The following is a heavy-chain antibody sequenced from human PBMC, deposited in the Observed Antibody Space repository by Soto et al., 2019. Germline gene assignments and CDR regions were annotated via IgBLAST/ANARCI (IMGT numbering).Heavy chain of an antibody. Sequence: ASVKVSCKASGYTFTSYYMHWVRQAPGQGLEWMGIINPSGGSTSYAQKFQGRVTMTRDTSTSTVYMELSSLRSEDTAVYYCARDELGYCSSTSYYFLDYWGQGTLVTVSS. CDR2: INPSGGST. J-gene: IGHJ4*02. D-gene: IGHD2-2*01. V-gene: IGHV1-46*01. CDR3: ARDELGYCSSTSYYFLDY. CDR1: GYTFTSYY.